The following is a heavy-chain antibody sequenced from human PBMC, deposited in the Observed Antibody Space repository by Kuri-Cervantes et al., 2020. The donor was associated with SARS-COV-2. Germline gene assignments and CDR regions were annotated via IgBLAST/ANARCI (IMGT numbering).Heavy chain of an antibody. CDR2: ISDDGSNE. CDR3: ARGGPYYYYGMDV. J-gene: IGHJ6*02. CDR1: GFTFNTYA. Sequence: LSLTCAASGFTFNTYAMHWVRQAPGKGLEWVALISDDGSNEYYADSVKGRFTISRDNSKNTLYLQMNSLRADDTAVYYCARGGPYYYYGMDVWGQGTTVTVSS. V-gene: IGHV3-30-3*01.